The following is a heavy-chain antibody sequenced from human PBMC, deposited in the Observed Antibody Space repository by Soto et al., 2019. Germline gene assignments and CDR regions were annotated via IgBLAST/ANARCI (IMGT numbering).Heavy chain of an antibody. CDR2: IFTGGGT. V-gene: IGHV3-53*01. Sequence: EVQLVESGGGLIQPGGSLRLSCAASGFTVSSNYMRWVRQAPGKGLEWVSVIFTGGGTYYADSVKGRFTISRDNSKNTLYLQMNSLRAEDTAVYYCVRDQGIAVTAWGQGTLVTVSS. D-gene: IGHD6-19*01. CDR1: GFTVSSNY. CDR3: VRDQGIAVTA. J-gene: IGHJ4*02.